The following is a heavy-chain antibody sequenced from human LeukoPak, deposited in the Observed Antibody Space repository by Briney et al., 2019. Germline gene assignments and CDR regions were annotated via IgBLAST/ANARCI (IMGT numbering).Heavy chain of an antibody. D-gene: IGHD3-10*01. CDR2: ISAYNGNT. CDR1: GYTFSSYG. V-gene: IGHV1-18*01. J-gene: IGHJ5*02. CDR3: ARDSKVSGFDP. Sequence: ASVKVSCKASGYTFSSYGISWVRQAPGQGLEWMGWISAYNGNTNYAQKVQGGVTMTTDTSTSTAYMEVKSLRSEDTAVYYCARDSKVSGFDPWGQGTLVTVSS.